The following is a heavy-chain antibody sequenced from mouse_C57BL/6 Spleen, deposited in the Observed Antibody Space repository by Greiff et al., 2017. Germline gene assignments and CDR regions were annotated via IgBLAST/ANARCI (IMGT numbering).Heavy chain of an antibody. V-gene: IGHV5-17*01. CDR3: ARTDYYGSHYYAMDY. D-gene: IGHD1-1*01. CDR1: GFTFSDYG. CDR2: ISSGSSTI. J-gene: IGHJ4*01. Sequence: EVNVVESGGGLVKPGGSLKLSCAASGFTFSDYGMHWVRQAPEKGLEWVAYISSGSSTIYYADTVKGRFTISRDNAKNTLFLQMTSLRSEDTAMYYCARTDYYGSHYYAMDYWGQGTSVTVSS.